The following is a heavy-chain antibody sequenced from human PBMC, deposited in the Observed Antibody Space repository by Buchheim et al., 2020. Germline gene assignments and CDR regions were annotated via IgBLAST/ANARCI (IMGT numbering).Heavy chain of an antibody. V-gene: IGHV1-18*04. J-gene: IGHJ6*02. D-gene: IGHD2-15*01. CDR2: ISPYNGNT. Sequence: QVQLVQSGAEVKKPGASVKVSCKASGYTFTNYLIHWVRQAPGHGLEWMGWISPYNGNTDYGQNFQDRVSMTTDTSTTTAYMELTSLRSDDTAVYYCARAYCSGGTCPYYYYFGMDVWGQGTT. CDR1: GYTFTNYL. CDR3: ARAYCSGGTCPYYYYFGMDV.